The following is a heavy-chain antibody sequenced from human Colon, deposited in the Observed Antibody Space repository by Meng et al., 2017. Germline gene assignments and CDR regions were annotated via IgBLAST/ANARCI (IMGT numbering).Heavy chain of an antibody. J-gene: IGHJ4*02. CDR1: GFTFRASG. V-gene: IGHV3-23*04. Sequence: EVQWVGSGGGLPQPGGSLRPTCTVSGFTFRASGLAWMRQAPGKGLEWVSGIFGSGKTYYADSVKGRFTISRDNAKNMLYLQMNSLRGEDTAVYFCVKDLIGVGPEFWGQGTLVTVSS. D-gene: IGHD1-14*01. CDR2: IFGSGKT. CDR3: VKDLIGVGPEF.